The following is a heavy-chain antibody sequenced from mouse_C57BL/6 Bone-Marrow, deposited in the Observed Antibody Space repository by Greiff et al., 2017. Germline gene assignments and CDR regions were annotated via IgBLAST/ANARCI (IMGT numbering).Heavy chain of an antibody. D-gene: IGHD5-1*01. CDR3: ARSSTFFYYFDY. CDR2: FHPYNDDT. V-gene: IGHV1-47*01. Sequence: VKLLASGAELVKPGASVKMSCKASGYTFTTYPIEWMKQNHGKSLEWIGNFHPYNDDTKYNEKFKGKATLTVEKSSNTVYLELSRLTSDYSAVYYCARSSTFFYYFDYWGQGTTLTVSS. CDR1: GYTFTTYP. J-gene: IGHJ2*01.